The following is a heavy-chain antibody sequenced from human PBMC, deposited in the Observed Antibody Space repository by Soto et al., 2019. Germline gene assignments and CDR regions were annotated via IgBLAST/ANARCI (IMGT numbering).Heavy chain of an antibody. CDR2: IYYSGST. CDR3: ARDRLLYYDILTGYYMPHNRVGAFDI. J-gene: IGHJ3*02. Sequence: SETLSLTCTVSGGSISSGGYYWSWIRQHPGKGLEWIGYIYYSGSTYYNPPLKRRVTISVDTSKNQFSLKLSSVTAADTAVYYCARDRLLYYDILTGYYMPHNRVGAFDIWGQGTMVTVSS. CDR1: GGSISSGGYY. D-gene: IGHD3-9*01. V-gene: IGHV4-31*03.